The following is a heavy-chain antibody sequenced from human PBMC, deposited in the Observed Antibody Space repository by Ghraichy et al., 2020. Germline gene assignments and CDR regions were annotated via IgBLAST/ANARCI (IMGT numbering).Heavy chain of an antibody. J-gene: IGHJ4*02. D-gene: IGHD6-19*01. CDR3: ARDYGMSSGWFGGYFDY. Sequence: ASVKVSCKASGYTFTSYYMHWVRQAPGQGLEWMGIINPSGGSTSYAQKFQGRVTMTRDTSTSTVYMELSSLRSEDTAVYYCARDYGMSSGWFGGYFDYWGQGTLVTVSS. CDR2: INPSGGST. CDR1: GYTFTSYY. V-gene: IGHV1-46*01.